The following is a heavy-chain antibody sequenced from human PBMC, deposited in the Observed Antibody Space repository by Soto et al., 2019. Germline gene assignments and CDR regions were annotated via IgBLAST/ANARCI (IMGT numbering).Heavy chain of an antibody. Sequence: GASWKISCKGSGYSFASSWIGWVRQMPGKGLEWLGIIYPGDSDTRYSPSFQSQVTSSVDKSVNTAYLQWSSLKASDTAMYFCARHAAGNYYDSSGSQVWYFDLWGRGTLVTVSS. CDR1: GYSFASSW. J-gene: IGHJ2*01. V-gene: IGHV5-51*01. D-gene: IGHD3-22*01. CDR3: ARHAAGNYYDSSGSQVWYFDL. CDR2: IYPGDSDT.